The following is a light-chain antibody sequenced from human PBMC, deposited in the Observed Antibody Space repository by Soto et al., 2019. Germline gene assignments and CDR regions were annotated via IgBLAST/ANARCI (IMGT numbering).Light chain of an antibody. CDR3: QQLNSYPSIT. Sequence: IQLTQSPSSLSASVGDRVTITCRASQGISSYLAWYQQKPRKAPKLLIYAASTLQSGVPSRFSGSGSGTDFTLTISSLQPEDFATYYCQQLNSYPSITFGQGTRLEMK. J-gene: IGKJ5*01. V-gene: IGKV1-9*01. CDR2: AAS. CDR1: QGISSY.